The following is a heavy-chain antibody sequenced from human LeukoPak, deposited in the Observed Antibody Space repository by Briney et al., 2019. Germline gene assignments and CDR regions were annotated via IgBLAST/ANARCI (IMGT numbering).Heavy chain of an antibody. J-gene: IGHJ3*01. CDR1: GFSFSGHW. CDR2: IKEDGSAR. Sequence: GGSLRLSCVASGFSFSGHWMNWVRQAPGKGLEWVANIKEDGSARYYVESVKGRFTISRDNTKNSVFLQMNNLRGEDSAVYYCVKRNALEFWGQGTMVTVSS. CDR3: VKRNALEF. V-gene: IGHV3-7*01.